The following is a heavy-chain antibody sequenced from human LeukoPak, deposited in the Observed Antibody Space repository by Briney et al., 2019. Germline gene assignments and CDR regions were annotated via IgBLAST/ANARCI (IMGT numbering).Heavy chain of an antibody. Sequence: SETLSLTCTVSGDSISNYYWSWIRQPPGQGLEWIAYIHNNGRTKFNPSLKSRVTFSLDTSKNQFSLTLRSVTAADTAVYYCARHYLRGDSSFGLWGQGTMVTVSS. CDR3: ARHYLRGDSSFGL. J-gene: IGHJ3*01. CDR2: IHNNGRT. V-gene: IGHV4-59*08. D-gene: IGHD2-21*02. CDR1: GDSISNYY.